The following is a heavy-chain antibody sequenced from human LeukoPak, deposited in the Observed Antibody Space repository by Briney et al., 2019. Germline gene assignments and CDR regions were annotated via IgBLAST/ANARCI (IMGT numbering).Heavy chain of an antibody. J-gene: IGHJ6*02. Sequence: AASVKVSCKASGYTFTSYDINWVRHATGQGLEWMVWMNPNSGNTGYAQKFQGRVTMTRNTSISTAYMALSSLRSEDTAVYYCAREVATDYYYYYGMDVWGQGTTVTVSS. CDR2: MNPNSGNT. CDR1: GYTFTSYD. CDR3: AREVATDYYYYYGMDV. D-gene: IGHD5-12*01. V-gene: IGHV1-8*01.